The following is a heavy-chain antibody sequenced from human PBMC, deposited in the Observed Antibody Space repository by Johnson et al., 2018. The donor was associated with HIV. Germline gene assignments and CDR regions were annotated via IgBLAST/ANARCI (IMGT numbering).Heavy chain of an antibody. CDR3: ARHWGNDAFDI. D-gene: IGHD7-27*01. V-gene: IGHV3-48*04. CDR1: GFTFSTSG. Sequence: EVQLMESGGGVVQPGRSLGLSCAASGFTFSTSGMHWVRQAPGKGLEWVSYISSSGSTIYYADSVKGRFTISRDNAKNSLYLQMNSLRAEDTAVYYCARHWGNDAFDIWGQGTMVTVSS. CDR2: ISSSGSTI. J-gene: IGHJ3*02.